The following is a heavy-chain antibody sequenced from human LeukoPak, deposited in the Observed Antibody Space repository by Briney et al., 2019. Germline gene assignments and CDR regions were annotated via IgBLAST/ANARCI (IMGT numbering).Heavy chain of an antibody. J-gene: IGHJ4*02. CDR1: GFTFSSYW. Sequence: GGSLRLSCAASGFTFSSYWMSWVRQAPGKGLEWVANIKQDGSEKYYVDSVKGRFTVSRDSSRDTLYLQMNSVRPDDTAVYYCAKDHSDSGRAFEYWGRGTLVTVSS. CDR3: AKDHSDSGRAFEY. D-gene: IGHD1-26*01. V-gene: IGHV3-7*01. CDR2: IKQDGSEK.